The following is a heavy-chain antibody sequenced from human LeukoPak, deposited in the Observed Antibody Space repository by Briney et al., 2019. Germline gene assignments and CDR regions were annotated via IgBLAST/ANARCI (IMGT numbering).Heavy chain of an antibody. CDR1: WDSVSSNSAA. D-gene: IGHD3-10*01. J-gene: IGHJ4*02. CDR3: ARDRNGDLQFDY. Sequence: SQTLSLTCAISWDSVSSNSAAWNWIRQSPSRGLEWLGRTSYRSKWYNDYAVSVKSRITIKPDTSNNQFSLQLNSVTPEDTAIYYCARDRNGDLQFDYWGQGTLVTVSS. V-gene: IGHV6-1*01. CDR2: TSYRSKWYN.